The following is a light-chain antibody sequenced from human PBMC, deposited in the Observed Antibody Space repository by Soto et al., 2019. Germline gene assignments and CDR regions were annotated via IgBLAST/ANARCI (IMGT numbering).Light chain of an antibody. CDR1: QSVSSY. J-gene: IGKJ1*01. CDR3: QQRRSWPPVT. V-gene: IGKV3-11*01. CDR2: DAS. Sequence: EIVLTQSPATLSLSPGERATLSCRASQSVSSYLAWYQQKPCQAPRLLIYDASNRATGVPARFSGSGSGTDFTLSISSLEPEDFAVYYCQQRRSWPPVTFGQGTRVEIK.